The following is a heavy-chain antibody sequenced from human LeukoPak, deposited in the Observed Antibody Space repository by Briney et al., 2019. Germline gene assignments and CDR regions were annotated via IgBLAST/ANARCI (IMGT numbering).Heavy chain of an antibody. CDR2: ISGDGGST. D-gene: IGHD3-22*01. CDR3: AKETYDSSGYDY. CDR1: GFTFDDYA. V-gene: IGHV3-43*02. Sequence: GGSLRLSCAASGFTFDDYAMHWVRQAPGKGLEWVSLISGDGGSTYYADSVKGRFTISRDNSKNSLYLQMHSLRTEDTALYYCAKETYDSSGYDYWGQGTLVTVSS. J-gene: IGHJ4*02.